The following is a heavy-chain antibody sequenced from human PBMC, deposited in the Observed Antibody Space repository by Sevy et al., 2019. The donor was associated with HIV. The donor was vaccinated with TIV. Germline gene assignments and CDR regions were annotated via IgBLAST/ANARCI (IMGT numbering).Heavy chain of an antibody. V-gene: IGHV3-30*18. J-gene: IGHJ6*02. CDR2: ISYDGSNK. CDR1: GFTFSSYG. D-gene: IGHD6-19*01. Sequence: GESLKISCAASGFTFSSYGMHWVRQAPGKGLEWVAVISYDGSNKYYADSVKGRFTISRDNSKNTLYLQMNSLRAEDTAVSHCAKEWGWQWLLQDYYYYYGMDVWGQGTTVSVSS. CDR3: AKEWGWQWLLQDYYYYYGMDV.